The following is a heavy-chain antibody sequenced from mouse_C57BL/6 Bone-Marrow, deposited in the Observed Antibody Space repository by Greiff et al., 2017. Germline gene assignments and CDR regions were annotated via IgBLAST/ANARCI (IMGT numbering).Heavy chain of an antibody. J-gene: IGHJ2*01. CDR2: ISDGGSYT. CDR3: ARELYYYGSSYFDY. Sequence: EVKLMESGGGLVKPGGSLKLSCAASGFTFSSYAMSWVRQTPEKRLEWVATISDGGSYTYYPDNVKGRFTISRDNAKNNLYLQMSHLKSEDTAMYYCARELYYYGSSYFDYWGQGTTLTVSS. D-gene: IGHD1-1*01. CDR1: GFTFSSYA. V-gene: IGHV5-4*01.